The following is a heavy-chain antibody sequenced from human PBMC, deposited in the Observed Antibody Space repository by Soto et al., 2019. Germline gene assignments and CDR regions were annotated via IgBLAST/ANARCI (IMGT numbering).Heavy chain of an antibody. CDR1: GYSFTSYY. J-gene: IGHJ6*02. Sequence: GASVKLSSKASGYSFTSYYMHWVRQAPEQGLEWMGIINPSGGSTSYAQKFQGRVTMTRDTSTSTVYMELSSLRSEDTAVYYCARKRYDSSGYWGYGMDVWGQGTTVTVSS. V-gene: IGHV1-46*03. D-gene: IGHD3-22*01. CDR2: INPSGGST. CDR3: ARKRYDSSGYWGYGMDV.